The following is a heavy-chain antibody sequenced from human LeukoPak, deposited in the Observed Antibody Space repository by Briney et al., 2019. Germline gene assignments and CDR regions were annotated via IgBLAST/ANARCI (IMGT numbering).Heavy chain of an antibody. J-gene: IGHJ4*02. V-gene: IGHV4-4*07. CDR1: GGSISSYY. CDR2: IYTSGST. Sequence: SETLSLTCTVSGGSISSYYWSWIRQPPGKGLEWIGRIYTSGSTNYNPSLKSRVTISVDTSKNQFSLKLSSVTAADTAVYYCASWGGYCTNGVCLYYFDYWGQGTLVTVSS. CDR3: ASWGGYCTNGVCLYYFDY. D-gene: IGHD2-8*01.